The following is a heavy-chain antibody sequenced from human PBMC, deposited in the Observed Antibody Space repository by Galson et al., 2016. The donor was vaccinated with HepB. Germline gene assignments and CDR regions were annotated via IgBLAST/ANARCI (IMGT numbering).Heavy chain of an antibody. CDR2: INVGNGNT. CDR3: ARGFPAATTDY. Sequence: SVKVSCKASGYTLINYATHWVRQAPGQRLEWMGWINVGNGNTKYSQKFQGRVTITRDTSASTAYMELSSLRSEDTAVYYCARGFPAATTDYWGQGTLVTVSS. D-gene: IGHD2-2*01. CDR1: GYTLINYA. J-gene: IGHJ4*02. V-gene: IGHV1-3*01.